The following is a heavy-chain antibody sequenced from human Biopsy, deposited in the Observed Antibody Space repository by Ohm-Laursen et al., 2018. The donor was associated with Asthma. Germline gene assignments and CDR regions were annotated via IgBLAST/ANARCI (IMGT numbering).Heavy chain of an antibody. J-gene: IGHJ4*02. CDR1: GGSISSGAYY. D-gene: IGHD3-16*01. CDR2: IYYIGST. Sequence: SETLSLTCTVPGGSISSGAYYWSWVRQPPGKGLEWIGYIYYIGSTYYNPSLKSRVAISLDTSKNQFSLKLSSVTAADTAVYFCARRGGVRRYFDYWGQGTLVTVSS. V-gene: IGHV4-30-4*01. CDR3: ARRGGVRRYFDY.